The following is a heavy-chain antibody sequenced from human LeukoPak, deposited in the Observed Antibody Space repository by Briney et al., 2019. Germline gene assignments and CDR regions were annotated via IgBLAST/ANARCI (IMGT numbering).Heavy chain of an antibody. J-gene: IGHJ4*02. CDR3: ARGGWTGEWEF. CDR2: INHSGGT. Sequence: KPSETLSLTCGVYGGSFSGYYWSWSRQTPGKGLEWIGEINHSGGTNYNPSLKSRVTISVDTSKNHFSLKLRSVTAADTAVYYCARGGWTGEWEFWGQGTLVSVSS. D-gene: IGHD3/OR15-3a*01. V-gene: IGHV4-34*01. CDR1: GGSFSGYY.